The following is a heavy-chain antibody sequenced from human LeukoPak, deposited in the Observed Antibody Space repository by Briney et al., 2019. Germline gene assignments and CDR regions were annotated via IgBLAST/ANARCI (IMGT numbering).Heavy chain of an antibody. Sequence: PSETLSLTCTVSGGSVSSGSYYWSWIRQPPGKGLEWIGYIYYSGSTNYNPSLKSRVTISVDTSKNQFSLKLSSVTAADTAVYYCARGRLTAYYFDYWGQGTLVTVSS. CDR2: IYYSGST. CDR1: GGSVSSGSYY. V-gene: IGHV4-61*01. J-gene: IGHJ4*02. D-gene: IGHD3-16*01. CDR3: ARGRLTAYYFDY.